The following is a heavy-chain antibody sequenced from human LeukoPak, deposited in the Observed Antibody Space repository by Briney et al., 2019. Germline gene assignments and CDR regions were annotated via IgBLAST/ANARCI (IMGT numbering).Heavy chain of an antibody. CDR3: ARLPTGYPNWFDT. J-gene: IGHJ5*02. CDR2: INHSGST. Sequence: SETLSLTCAVYGGSFSGYYWSWIRQPPGKGLEWIGEINHSGSTNYNPSLKSRVTISVDTSKNQFSLKLSSVTATDTAVYYCARLPTGYPNWFDTWGQGILVTVSS. CDR1: GGSFSGYY. V-gene: IGHV4-34*01. D-gene: IGHD5-18*01.